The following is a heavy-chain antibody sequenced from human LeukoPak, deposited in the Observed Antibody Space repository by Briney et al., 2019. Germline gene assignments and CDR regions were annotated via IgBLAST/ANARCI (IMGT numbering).Heavy chain of an antibody. V-gene: IGHV3-7*01. CDR1: GFTFSRPW. CDR3: ARDDGRGFDY. J-gene: IGHJ4*02. CDR2: IKEDGSEK. Sequence: GGSLRLSCAASGFTFSRPWMTWVRQVPGKGLEWVASIKEDGSEKKYLDSVRGRFTISRDNAKKSLYLQMNSLRAEDTAVYYCARDDGRGFDYWGQGTLVTVSS. D-gene: IGHD2-15*01.